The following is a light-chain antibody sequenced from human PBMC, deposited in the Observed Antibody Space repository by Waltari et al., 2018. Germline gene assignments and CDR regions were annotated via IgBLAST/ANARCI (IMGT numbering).Light chain of an antibody. CDR1: QSVSRF. J-gene: IGKJ1*01. Sequence: EIVLTQSPGTLSVPPGERATLPCRASQSVSRFLAWYQQTPCQAPRLLIYEASSRATNIPDRFSGSGSGTDFSLTISRLEPEDFAVYYCQKYGTLPATFGQGTKVEIK. CDR2: EAS. V-gene: IGKV3-20*01. CDR3: QKYGTLPAT.